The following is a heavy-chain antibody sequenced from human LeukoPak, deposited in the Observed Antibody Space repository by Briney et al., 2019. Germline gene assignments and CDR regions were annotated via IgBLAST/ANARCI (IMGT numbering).Heavy chain of an antibody. CDR2: IYSGGDT. CDR3: ARRGKPCSHLYY. CDR1: GFSVSRSF. J-gene: IGHJ4*02. Sequence: PGGSLRLSCAASGFSVSRSFLSWVRRAPGKGLEWVSIIYSGGDTYYADPLKGRFTISRDNSKNTLYLQISTFTVEDTAVYYCARRGKPCSHLYYRGQGTLVAVSS. V-gene: IGHV3-66*04. D-gene: IGHD1-26*01.